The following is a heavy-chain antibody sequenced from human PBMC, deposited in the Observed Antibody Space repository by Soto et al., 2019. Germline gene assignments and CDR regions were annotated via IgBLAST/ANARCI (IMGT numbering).Heavy chain of an antibody. D-gene: IGHD3-22*01. V-gene: IGHV4-59*01. CDR2: IYYSGST. J-gene: IGHJ3*02. CDR3: VRERLDYYDSSGPDAFDI. CDR1: GGSISGYY. Sequence: SETLSLTCTISGGSISGYYWTWIRQPPGKGLEWIGYIYYSGSTNYNPSLKSRVTISVDTSKNQFSLKLSSVTAADTAVYYCVRERLDYYDSSGPDAFDIWGQGTMVTVSS.